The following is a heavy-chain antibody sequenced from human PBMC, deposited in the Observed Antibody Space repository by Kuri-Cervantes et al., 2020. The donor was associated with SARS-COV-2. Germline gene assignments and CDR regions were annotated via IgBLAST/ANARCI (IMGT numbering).Heavy chain of an antibody. CDR1: GFTFSSYA. V-gene: IGHV3-23*01. CDR3: ARELVGATNYYGMDV. Sequence: GESLKISCAASGFTFSSYAMSWVRQAPGKGLEWVSAISGSGGSTYYADSVKGRFTISRDNSKNTLYLQMNSLRAEDTAVYYCARELVGATNYYGMDVWGQGTTVTVSS. CDR2: ISGSGGST. J-gene: IGHJ6*02. D-gene: IGHD1-26*01.